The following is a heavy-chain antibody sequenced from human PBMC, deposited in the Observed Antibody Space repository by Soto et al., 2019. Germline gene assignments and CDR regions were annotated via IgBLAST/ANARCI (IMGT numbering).Heavy chain of an antibody. D-gene: IGHD2-15*01. Sequence: EVQLVESGGGLVQPGGSLRLSCAASGFTVSSNYMSWVRQAPGKGLEWVSVFYSGGSTYYADSVKGRFTISRDNSKNTLYLQMNSLRAEDTAVYYCATSDRIVVVVAATRAPTDYWGQGTLVTVSS. CDR2: FYSGGST. V-gene: IGHV3-66*01. J-gene: IGHJ4*02. CDR3: ATSDRIVVVVAATRAPTDY. CDR1: GFTVSSNY.